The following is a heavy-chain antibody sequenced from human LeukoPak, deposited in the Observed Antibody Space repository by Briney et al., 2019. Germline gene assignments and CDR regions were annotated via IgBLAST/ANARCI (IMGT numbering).Heavy chain of an antibody. D-gene: IGHD3-10*01. J-gene: IGHJ6*03. V-gene: IGHV4-39*01. Sequence: PSETLSLTCTVSDYSISSSSYYWGWSRPPPGKVLVWIGSMSYSGSTYYNPSLKSRVTIAVDTPKTQFSLKLSSVTAADTAVYYCARFYTTSQYGSGYMDVWGKGTTVTVSS. CDR3: ARFYTTSQYGSGYMDV. CDR1: DYSISSSSYY. CDR2: MSYSGST.